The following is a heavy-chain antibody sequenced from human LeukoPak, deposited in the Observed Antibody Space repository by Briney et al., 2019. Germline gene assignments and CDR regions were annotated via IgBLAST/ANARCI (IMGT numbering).Heavy chain of an antibody. J-gene: IGHJ4*02. CDR2: IGPTGTDR. D-gene: IGHD1-14*01. CDR3: ATETIGRHYDY. Sequence: GGSLRLSCAASGFTFSSCGINWVRQAPGKGLEWVSSIGPTGTDRYYADSVRGRFTISRDNAKNSMYLQMDSLRDEDTAVYYCATETIGRHYDYWGQGTLLTVSS. V-gene: IGHV3-21*01. CDR1: GFTFSSCG.